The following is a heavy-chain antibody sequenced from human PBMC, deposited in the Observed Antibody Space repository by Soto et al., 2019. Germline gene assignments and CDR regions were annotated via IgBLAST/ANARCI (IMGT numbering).Heavy chain of an antibody. D-gene: IGHD2-15*01. CDR2: ISYDGSNK. CDR3: ARARDITGFDAFDI. CDR1: RFTFSNYA. Sequence: GGSLRLSCAASRFTFSNYAMRWVRQATGKGLEWVAVISYDGSNKYYADSVKGRFTISRDNSKNTLYLQMNSLRAEDTAVYYCARARDITGFDAFDIWGQGTMVTVSS. J-gene: IGHJ3*02. V-gene: IGHV3-30-3*01.